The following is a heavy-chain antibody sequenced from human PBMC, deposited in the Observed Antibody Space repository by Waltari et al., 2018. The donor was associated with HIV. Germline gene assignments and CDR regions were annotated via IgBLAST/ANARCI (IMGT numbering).Heavy chain of an antibody. CDR3: AKSMRDLRPSAFDV. CDR2: LSCSGSTA. CDR1: GFNFRNFA. D-gene: IGHD2-8*01. V-gene: IGHV3-23*01. J-gene: IGHJ3*01. Sequence: EVQLLESGGGLVQPGGSLRLSCKASGFNFRNFAMSWVRQAPEKGPEVVSALSCSGSTAAYADYVKGRFTISRDVSNNTLFLQMNNLRAEDTAVYFCAKSMRDLRPSAFDVWGQGTMVAISS.